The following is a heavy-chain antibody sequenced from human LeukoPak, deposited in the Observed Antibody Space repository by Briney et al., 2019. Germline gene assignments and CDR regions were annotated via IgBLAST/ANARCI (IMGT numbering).Heavy chain of an antibody. CDR1: GFTFSSYG. CDR2: ISGSGGST. CDR3: AKDPTSYYYGSGSYYDY. Sequence: GGSLRLSCAASGFTFSSYGMSWVRQAPGKGLEWVSAISGSGGSTYYADSVKGRFTISRDNSKNTLYLQMNGLRAEDTAVYYCAKDPTSYYYGSGSYYDYWGQGTLVTVSS. J-gene: IGHJ4*02. D-gene: IGHD3-10*01. V-gene: IGHV3-23*01.